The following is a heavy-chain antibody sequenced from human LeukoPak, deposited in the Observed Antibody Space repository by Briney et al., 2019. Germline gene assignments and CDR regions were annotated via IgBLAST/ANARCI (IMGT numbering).Heavy chain of an antibody. V-gene: IGHV3-66*01. CDR3: AKDRCSNGVGCYYYYMDV. J-gene: IGHJ6*03. Sequence: GGSLRLSCAASEFSVGSNYMTWVRQAPGKGLEWVSLIYSGGSTYYADSVKGRFTISRDNSKNTLYLQMNSLRAEDTAVYYCAKDRCSNGVGCYYYYMDVWGKGTSVTISS. CDR1: EFSVGSNY. CDR2: IYSGGST. D-gene: IGHD2-8*01.